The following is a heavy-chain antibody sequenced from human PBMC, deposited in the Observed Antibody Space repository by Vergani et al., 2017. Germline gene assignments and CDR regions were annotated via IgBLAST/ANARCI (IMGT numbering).Heavy chain of an antibody. D-gene: IGHD3-9*01. CDR2: INPSGGHT. J-gene: IGHJ4*02. V-gene: IGHV1-46*03. CDR3: ARGDYVILTGYRY. CDR1: GYTFSNDY. Sequence: QVQVVQSGAEVKKSGASVKVSCKTSGYTFSNDYMHWVRQAPGQGLEWMGIINPSGGHTNYAQKFQGRVTMTRDTSTSTVYMELSSLRSEDTAIYYCARGDYVILTGYRYWGQGTLVTVPA.